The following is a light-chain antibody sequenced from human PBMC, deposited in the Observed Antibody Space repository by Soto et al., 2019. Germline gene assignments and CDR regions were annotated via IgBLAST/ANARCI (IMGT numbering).Light chain of an antibody. CDR2: SND. CDR3: SSWDDSLNGVV. Sequence: QSVLTQPPSASGTPGQRVTISCSGSRSNIGRNAVNWYQQLPGTAPQLLIYSNDRRPPGVPDRFSGSKSGTSGSLAISGLQSEDEAEYYGSSWDDSLNGVVFGAGTKLTVL. V-gene: IGLV1-44*01. J-gene: IGLJ3*02. CDR1: RSNIGRNA.